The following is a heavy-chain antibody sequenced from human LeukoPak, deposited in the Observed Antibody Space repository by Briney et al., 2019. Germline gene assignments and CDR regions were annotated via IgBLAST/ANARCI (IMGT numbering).Heavy chain of an antibody. D-gene: IGHD5-24*01. V-gene: IGHV4-4*09. J-gene: IGHJ4*02. Sequence: SETLSLTCTVSGGSISSYYWSWIRQPPGKGLEWIGYIYTSGSTNYNPSLKSRVTISVDTSKNQFTLKLSSVTAADTAVYYCARHESYNDFGVADWGQGTLVTVSS. CDR3: ARHESYNDFGVAD. CDR2: IYTSGST. CDR1: GGSISSYY.